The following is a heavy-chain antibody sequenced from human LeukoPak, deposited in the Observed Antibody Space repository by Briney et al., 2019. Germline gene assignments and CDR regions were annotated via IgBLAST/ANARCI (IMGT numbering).Heavy chain of an antibody. CDR1: GYTFTSYG. CDR2: ISAYNGNT. V-gene: IGHV1-18*01. D-gene: IGHD2-15*01. Sequence: GASVKVSCKASGYTFTSYGISWVRQAPGQGLEWMGWISAYNGNTNYAQKLLGRVTVTTDTSTSTAYMELSSLRSEDTAVYYCATCSGGSCYSEFDAFDIWGQGTMVTVSS. CDR3: ATCSGGSCYSEFDAFDI. J-gene: IGHJ3*02.